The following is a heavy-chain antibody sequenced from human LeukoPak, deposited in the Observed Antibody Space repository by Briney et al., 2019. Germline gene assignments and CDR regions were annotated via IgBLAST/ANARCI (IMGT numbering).Heavy chain of an antibody. V-gene: IGHV1-18*04. CDR1: GYTFTIYG. CDR3: ARGGDMRVVGAFDI. D-gene: IGHD3-22*01. Sequence: ASVKVSCKSSGYTFTIYGINWVRRAPGQGLEWKGLISAYSGNTNYAQKLQGRATMNRDTSTSTVYMGLRRVRYDDTALYYCARGGDMRVVGAFDIWGQGTMVTVSS. J-gene: IGHJ3*02. CDR2: ISAYSGNT.